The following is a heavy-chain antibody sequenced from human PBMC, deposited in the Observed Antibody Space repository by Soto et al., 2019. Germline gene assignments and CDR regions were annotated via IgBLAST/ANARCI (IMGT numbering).Heavy chain of an antibody. Sequence: AGGSLRLSCAASGFPFSSYAMRWVRQAPVKGLEWVSAISGSGGSTYYADSVKGRFTISRDNSKNTLYLQMNSLRAEDTAVYYCARRGSGSYYDYWGQGTLVTVSS. CDR3: ARRGSGSYYDY. V-gene: IGHV3-23*01. J-gene: IGHJ4*02. CDR2: ISGSGGST. D-gene: IGHD1-26*01. CDR1: GFPFSSYA.